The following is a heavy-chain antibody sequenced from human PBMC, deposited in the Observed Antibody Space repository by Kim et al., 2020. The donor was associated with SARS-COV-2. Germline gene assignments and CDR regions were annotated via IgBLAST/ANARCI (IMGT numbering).Heavy chain of an antibody. D-gene: IGHD4-4*01. CDR2: ISWDGGST. V-gene: IGHV3-43*01. CDR1: GFTFDDYT. J-gene: IGHJ6*02. CDR3: AKDFQLQGSAYYYYGMDV. Sequence: GGSLRLSCAASGFTFDDYTMHWVRQAPGKGLEWVSLISWDGGSTYYADSVKGRFTISRDNSKNSLYLQMNSLRTEDTALYYCAKDFQLQGSAYYYYGMDVWGQGTTVTVSS.